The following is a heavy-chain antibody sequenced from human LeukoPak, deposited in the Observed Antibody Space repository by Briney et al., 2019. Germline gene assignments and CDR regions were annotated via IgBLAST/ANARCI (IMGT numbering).Heavy chain of an antibody. CDR1: GGSISSSNW. D-gene: IGHD1-1*01. J-gene: IGHJ5*02. V-gene: IGHV4-4*02. CDR3: ARYNPTLGDLDWFDP. CDR2: IYHSGST. Sequence: PSGTLSLTCAVSGGSISSSNWCSWVRQPPGKGLEWIGEIYHSGSTNYNPSLKSRVTISVDKSKNQFSLKLSSVTAADTAVYYCARYNPTLGDLDWFDPWGQGTLVTVSS.